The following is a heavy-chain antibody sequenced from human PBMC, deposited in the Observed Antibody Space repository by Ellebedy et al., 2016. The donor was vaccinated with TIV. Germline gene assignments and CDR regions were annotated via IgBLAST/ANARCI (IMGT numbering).Heavy chain of an antibody. J-gene: IGHJ3*02. Sequence: SVKVSCXASGFTFTSSAVQWVRQARGQRLEWIGWIVVGSGNTNYAQKFQERVTITRDMSTSTAYMELSSLRSEDTAVYYCAALLMVPMEEAFDIWGQGTMVTVSS. D-gene: IGHD2-8*01. CDR1: GFTFTSSA. V-gene: IGHV1-58*01. CDR3: AALLMVPMEEAFDI. CDR2: IVVGSGNT.